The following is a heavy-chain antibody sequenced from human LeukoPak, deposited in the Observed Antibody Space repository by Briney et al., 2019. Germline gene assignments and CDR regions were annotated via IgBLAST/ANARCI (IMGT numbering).Heavy chain of an antibody. J-gene: IGHJ4*01. CDR3: ARDRGAYCGGDCYLGFDY. CDR2: IAGSSGYI. CDR1: GLTFGDHA. D-gene: IGHD2-21*02. V-gene: IGHV3-21*01. Sequence: GGSLRLSCAASGLTFGDHAMNWVRQAPGKGLEWVSSIAGSSGYISYADSVKGRFTISRDNAKKSLYLQMTSPTAEDTAVYYCARDRGAYCGGDCYLGFDYWGRGTLVTVSS.